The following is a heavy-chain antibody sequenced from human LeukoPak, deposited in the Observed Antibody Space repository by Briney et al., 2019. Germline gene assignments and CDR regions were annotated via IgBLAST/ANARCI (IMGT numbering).Heavy chain of an antibody. J-gene: IGHJ4*02. D-gene: IGHD3-16*02. CDR2: INPNSGGT. CDR3: ARLHLGELSSGFDY. V-gene: IGHV1-18*01. CDR1: GYTFISYG. Sequence: ASVKVSCKASGYTFISYGINWVRQAPGQGLEWMGWINPNSGGTNYAQKFQGRVTMTTDTSTTTAYIDLRSLRSDDTAVYYCARLHLGELSSGFDYWGQGTLVTVSS.